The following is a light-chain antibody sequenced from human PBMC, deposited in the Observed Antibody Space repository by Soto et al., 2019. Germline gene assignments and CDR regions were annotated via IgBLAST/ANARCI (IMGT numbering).Light chain of an antibody. J-gene: IGLJ1*01. Sequence: QSALTQPRSVSGSPGQSVTISCTGTSSDVGGYNYVSWHQQHPGKAPKLMIYDVSKRPSGAPDRFSGSKSGNTASLTISGLQAEDEADYYCCSYAGSYTYVFGTGTKVTVL. CDR2: DVS. CDR3: CSYAGSYTYV. V-gene: IGLV2-11*01. CDR1: SSDVGGYNY.